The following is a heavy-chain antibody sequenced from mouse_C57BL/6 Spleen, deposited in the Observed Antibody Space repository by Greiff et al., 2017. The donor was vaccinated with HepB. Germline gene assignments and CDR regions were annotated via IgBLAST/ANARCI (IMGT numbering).Heavy chain of an antibody. CDR3: ARGSSSGYFDY. CDR2: IDPSDSET. J-gene: IGHJ2*01. V-gene: IGHV1-52*01. D-gene: IGHD3-2*02. Sequence: VQLQQPGAELVRPGSSVKLSCKASGYTFTSYWMHWVKQRPIQGLEWIGNIDPSDSETHYNQKFKDKATLTVDKSSSTAYMQLSSLTSEDSAVYYCARGSSSGYFDYWGQGTTLTVSS. CDR1: GYTFTSYW.